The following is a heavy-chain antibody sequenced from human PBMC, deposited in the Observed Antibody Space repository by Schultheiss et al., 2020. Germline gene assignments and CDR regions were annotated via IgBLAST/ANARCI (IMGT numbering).Heavy chain of an antibody. CDR3: ARVPTPFATEFDY. V-gene: IGHV4-34*01. CDR2: INHSGST. J-gene: IGHJ4*02. CDR1: GGSFSGYY. Sequence: SETLSLTCAVYGGSFSGYYWSWIRQPPGKGLEWIGEINHSGSTNYNPSLKSRVTISVDTSKNQFSLKLSSVTAADTAVYYCARVPTPFATEFDYWGQGTLVTVSS. D-gene: IGHD2-15*01.